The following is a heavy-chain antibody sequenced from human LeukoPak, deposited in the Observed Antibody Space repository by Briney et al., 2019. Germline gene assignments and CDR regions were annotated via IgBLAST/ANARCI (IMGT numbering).Heavy chain of an antibody. Sequence: PSETLSLTCAVYGGSLSGYYWSWIRQPPGKGLEWIREINHSGSTNYNPSLKSRVTISVDTSKNQFSLKLSSVTAADTAVYYCARRVVVPAAAKMAAFDIWGQGTMVTVSS. V-gene: IGHV4-34*01. CDR2: INHSGST. CDR1: GGSLSGYY. CDR3: ARRVVVPAAAKMAAFDI. D-gene: IGHD2-2*01. J-gene: IGHJ3*02.